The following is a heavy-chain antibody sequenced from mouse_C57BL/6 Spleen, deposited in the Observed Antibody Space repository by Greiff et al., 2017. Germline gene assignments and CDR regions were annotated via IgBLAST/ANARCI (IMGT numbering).Heavy chain of an antibody. CDR2: INPGSGGT. CDR1: GYAFTNYL. D-gene: IGHD1-1*01. V-gene: IGHV1-54*01. CDR3: ARSSRVVAFDY. Sequence: VQLQQSGAELVRPGTSVKVSCKASGYAFTNYLIEWVKQRPGQGLEWIGVINPGSGGTNYNEKFKGKATLTADKSSSTAYMQLSSLTSEDSAVYFCARSSRVVAFDYWGQGTTLTVSS. J-gene: IGHJ2*01.